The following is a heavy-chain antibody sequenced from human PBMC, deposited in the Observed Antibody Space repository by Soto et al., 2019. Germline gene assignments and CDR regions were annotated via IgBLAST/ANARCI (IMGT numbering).Heavy chain of an antibody. CDR1: GGSISSGGYF. Sequence: SETLSLTCTVSGGSISSGGYFWNWIRQHPGKGLEWIGYIFYIGSTYYNPSLKSRVTISVDTSKNQFSLKLSSVTDADTAVYYCARSIDSWGQGALVTVSS. J-gene: IGHJ5*01. CDR2: IFYIGST. V-gene: IGHV4-31*03. CDR3: ARSIDS.